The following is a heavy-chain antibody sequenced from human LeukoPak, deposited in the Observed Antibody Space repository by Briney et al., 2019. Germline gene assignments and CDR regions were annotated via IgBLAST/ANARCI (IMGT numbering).Heavy chain of an antibody. J-gene: IGHJ4*02. Sequence: SETLSLNCTVSGGSISSYYWSWLRQPPGKGLEWIGYIYYSGSTNYNPSLKSRVTISVDTSKNQFSLKLSSVTAADTAVYYCARGLSIAAPGYFDYWGQGTLVTVSS. D-gene: IGHD6-6*01. CDR2: IYYSGST. CDR1: GGSISSYY. CDR3: ARGLSIAAPGYFDY. V-gene: IGHV4-59*01.